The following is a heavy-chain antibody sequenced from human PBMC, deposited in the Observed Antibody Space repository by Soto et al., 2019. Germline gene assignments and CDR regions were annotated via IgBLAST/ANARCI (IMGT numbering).Heavy chain of an antibody. CDR1: GFTFSSYA. J-gene: IGHJ6*02. CDR2: ISYDGSNN. V-gene: IGHV3-30-3*01. D-gene: IGHD6-13*01. CDR3: ARDPNKYRSSWPNYYYYGMEV. Sequence: GGSLRLSCAASGFTFSSYAMHGVRQAPGKGLEWVAVISYDGSNNYYADSVKGRFTISKDNSKNTLFLQMNSLRAEDTAVYYCARDPNKYRSSWPNYYYYGMEVWGQGTTVTVSS.